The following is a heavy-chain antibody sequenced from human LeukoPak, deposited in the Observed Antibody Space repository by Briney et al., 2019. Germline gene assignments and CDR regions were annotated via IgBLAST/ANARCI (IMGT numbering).Heavy chain of an antibody. CDR2: ISGSGSTK. CDR3: ARWFGESFDY. V-gene: IGHV3-48*01. D-gene: IGHD3-10*01. Sequence: GGSLRLSCAASGFTFSSYSMNWVRQAPGKELEWVSYISGSGSTKYYPDSVKGRFTISRDNAKKSLHLQMNSLRAEDTAVYYCARWFGESFDYWAREPWSPSPQ. CDR1: GFTFSSYS. J-gene: IGHJ4*02.